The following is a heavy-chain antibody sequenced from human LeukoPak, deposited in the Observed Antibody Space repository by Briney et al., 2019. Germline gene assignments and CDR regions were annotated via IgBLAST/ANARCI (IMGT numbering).Heavy chain of an antibody. CDR3: AKDGDTGAAGYYFDY. CDR1: GFSFSSHV. D-gene: IGHD5-18*01. V-gene: IGHV3-23*01. J-gene: IGHJ4*02. Sequence: GGSLRLSCAASGFSFSSHVMHWVRQAPGKGLEWVSGISGSGGDTYYADSVKGRFTISRDNSKNTLNLQMNSLRDEDTALYRCAKDGDTGAAGYYFDYWGQGTLVTVSS. CDR2: ISGSGGDT.